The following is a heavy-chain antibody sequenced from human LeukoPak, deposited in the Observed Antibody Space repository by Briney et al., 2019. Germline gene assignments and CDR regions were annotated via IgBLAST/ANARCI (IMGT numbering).Heavy chain of an antibody. CDR3: ARGPGYSSSWFTFFDY. Sequence: NSSETLSLTCTVSGGSISSYYWSWIRQPPGKGLEWIGYIYYSGSTNYNPSLKSRVTISVDTSKNQFSLKLSSVTAADTAVYYCARGPGYSSSWFTFFDYWGQGTLVTVSS. D-gene: IGHD6-13*01. CDR1: GGSISSYY. J-gene: IGHJ4*02. V-gene: IGHV4-59*01. CDR2: IYYSGST.